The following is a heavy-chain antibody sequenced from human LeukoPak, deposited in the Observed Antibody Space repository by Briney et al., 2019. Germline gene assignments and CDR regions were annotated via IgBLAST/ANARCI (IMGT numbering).Heavy chain of an antibody. CDR3: ARDPTIFGVVISYFFDF. J-gene: IGHJ4*02. V-gene: IGHV3-7*01. CDR2: IKQDGGEK. CDR1: GFTFRSYW. D-gene: IGHD3-3*01. Sequence: GGSLRLSCAASGFTFRSYWMSWVRQAPGKGLEWVASIKQDGGEKHYVDSVKGRFTISRDNAKNSLYLQMNSLRAEDTAVYYCARDPTIFGVVISYFFDFWGQGTLVTVSS.